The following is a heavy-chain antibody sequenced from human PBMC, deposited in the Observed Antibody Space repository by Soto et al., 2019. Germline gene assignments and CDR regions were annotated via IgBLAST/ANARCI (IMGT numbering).Heavy chain of an antibody. J-gene: IGHJ1*01. CDR3: ARGDFWSGYAEYFQH. V-gene: IGHV3-33*01. D-gene: IGHD3-3*01. CDR2: IWYDGSNK. CDR1: GFTFSSYG. Sequence: GGSLRLSCAASGFTFSSYGMHWVRQAPGKGLEWVAVIWYDGSNKYYADSVKGRFTISRDNSKNTLYLQMNSLRAEDTAVYYCARGDFWSGYAEYFQHWGQGTLVTVSS.